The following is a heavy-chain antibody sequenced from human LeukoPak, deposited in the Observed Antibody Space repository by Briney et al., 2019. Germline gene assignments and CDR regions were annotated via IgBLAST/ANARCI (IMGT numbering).Heavy chain of an antibody. CDR1: GGSISSYY. CDR3: AAGHSSGWYPGRYFDY. CDR2: IYYSGST. Sequence: SETLSLTCTVSGGSISSYYWSWIRQPPGKGLEWIGYIYYSGSTNYNPSLKSRVTISVDTSKNQFSLKLSSVTAADTAVYYCAAGHSSGWYPGRYFDYWGQGTLVTVSS. J-gene: IGHJ4*02. D-gene: IGHD6-19*01. V-gene: IGHV4-59*08.